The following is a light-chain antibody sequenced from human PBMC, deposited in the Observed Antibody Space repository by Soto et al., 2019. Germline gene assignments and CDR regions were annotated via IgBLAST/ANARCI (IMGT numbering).Light chain of an antibody. J-gene: IGLJ2*01. Sequence: QLVLTQSPSASASLGALVKLTCTLSSGHSSYAIAWHQQQPEKGPRYLMKLSSDGSHSKGDGIPDRFSGSSSGAERYLTISSLQSEDEADYYCQTWDTGARVVFGGGTKLTVL. CDR1: SGHSSYA. CDR3: QTWDTGARVV. CDR2: LSSDGSH. V-gene: IGLV4-69*01.